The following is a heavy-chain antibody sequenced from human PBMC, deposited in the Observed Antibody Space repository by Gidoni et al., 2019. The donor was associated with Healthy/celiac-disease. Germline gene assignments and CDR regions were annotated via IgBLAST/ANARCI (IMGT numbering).Heavy chain of an antibody. CDR3: AAAVTTFAYGMDV. CDR1: GFPFSSYG. D-gene: IGHD4-17*01. Sequence: QVQLVESGGGVVQPGRSLRLSCAASGFPFSSYGMHWVRQAPGKGLEWVAVIWYDGSNKYYADSVKGRFTISRDNSKNTLYLQMNSLRAEDTAVYYCAAAVTTFAYGMDVWGQGTTVTVSS. CDR2: IWYDGSNK. J-gene: IGHJ6*02. V-gene: IGHV3-33*01.